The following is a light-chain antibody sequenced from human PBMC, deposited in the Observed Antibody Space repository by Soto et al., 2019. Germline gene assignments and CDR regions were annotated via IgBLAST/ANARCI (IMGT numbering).Light chain of an antibody. J-gene: IGLJ2*01. CDR1: STDVGGHYY. Sequence: QPVLTQPASVSGSPGQSITISCTGTSTDVGGHYYVSWYQQHPGKAPKLIIYDVTDRPSGVSHRFSGSKSGNTASLTISGLQTEDEADYYCTSYTSTSSYVAVGGGTKVTVL. V-gene: IGLV2-14*03. CDR2: DVT. CDR3: TSYTSTSSYVA.